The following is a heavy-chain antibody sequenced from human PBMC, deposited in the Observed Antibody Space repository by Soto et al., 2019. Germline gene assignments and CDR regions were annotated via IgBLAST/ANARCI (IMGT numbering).Heavy chain of an antibody. D-gene: IGHD6-6*01. CDR2: VNPNSGNT. Sequence: EASVKVSCKASGYTFTSYDINWVRQATGQGLEWVGWVNPNSGNTGYAQKFQGRVTMTKNTSISTAYMELSSLTAEDTAVYYCAREGYSSSSGPRGNWFDPWGQGTLVTVSS. CDR3: AREGYSSSSGPRGNWFDP. J-gene: IGHJ5*02. V-gene: IGHV1-8*01. CDR1: GYTFTSYD.